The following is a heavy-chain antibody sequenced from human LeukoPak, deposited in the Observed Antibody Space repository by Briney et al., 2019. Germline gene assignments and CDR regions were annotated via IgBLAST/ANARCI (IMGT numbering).Heavy chain of an antibody. CDR3: AKNVMVKRYIDY. V-gene: IGHV3-23*01. Sequence: GGSLRLSCAASGFIFNNHAMSWVRQAPGKGLQWISVISGSGRTIEYEDSVKGRFTISRDNSKNTLSLQMNSLRVEDTAIYYCAKNVMVKRYIDYWGQGTLVTVSS. CDR2: ISGSGRTI. J-gene: IGHJ4*02. CDR1: GFIFNNHA. D-gene: IGHD5-18*01.